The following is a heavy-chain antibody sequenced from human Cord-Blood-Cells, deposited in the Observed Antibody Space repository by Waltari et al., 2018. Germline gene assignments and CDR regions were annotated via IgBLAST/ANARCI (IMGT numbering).Heavy chain of an antibody. CDR2: INPNSGGT. Sequence: QVQLVQSGAEVKKPGASVKVSCKASGNTFTGYYMHWVRQAPGQGLEWMGWINPNSGGTNYAQKCQGRVTMTRDTSISTAYMELSRLRSDDTAVYYCAREGDFVVVPAAIDYWGQGTLVTVSS. CDR3: AREGDFVVVPAAIDY. J-gene: IGHJ4*02. V-gene: IGHV1-2*02. CDR1: GNTFTGYY. D-gene: IGHD2-2*01.